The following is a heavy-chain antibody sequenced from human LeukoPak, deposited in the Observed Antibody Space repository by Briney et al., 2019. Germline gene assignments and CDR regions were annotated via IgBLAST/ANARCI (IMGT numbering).Heavy chain of an antibody. CDR1: GGSISSSSYY. Sequence: NPSETLSLTCTVSGGSISSSSYYWGWIRQPPGKGLEWIGSIYYSGSTYYNPSLKSRVTISVDTSKNQFSLKLSSVTAADTAVYYCARVDFNWGDYYYMDVWGKGTTVTVSS. V-gene: IGHV4-39*07. CDR2: IYYSGST. D-gene: IGHD7-27*01. J-gene: IGHJ6*03. CDR3: ARVDFNWGDYYYMDV.